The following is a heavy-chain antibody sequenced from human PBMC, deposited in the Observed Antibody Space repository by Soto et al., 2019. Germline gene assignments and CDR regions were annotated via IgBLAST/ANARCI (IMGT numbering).Heavy chain of an antibody. D-gene: IGHD3-16*02. J-gene: IGHJ4*02. CDR2: ISWNSGSI. CDR1: GFTFDDYA. Sequence: GGSLRLSCAASGFTFDDYAMHWVRQAPGKGLEWVSGISWNSGSIGYADSVKGRFTISRDNAKNSLYLQMNSLRAEDTALYYCAKDLDLGELSLYRGFDYWGQGTLVTVSS. V-gene: IGHV3-9*01. CDR3: AKDLDLGELSLYRGFDY.